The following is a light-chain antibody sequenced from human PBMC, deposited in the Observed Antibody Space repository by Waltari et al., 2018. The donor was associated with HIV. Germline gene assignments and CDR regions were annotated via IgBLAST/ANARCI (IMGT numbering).Light chain of an antibody. CDR2: SNS. Sequence: QSVLTQPPSASGTPGQRVTISWSGGSPNIGSYSVNWYQQLPRTAPKLLIYSNSQRPSGVPDRFSGSKSGTSASLAISGLQSEDGADYYCTTWDHSLFGHVVFGGGTRLTVV. J-gene: IGLJ2*01. CDR3: TTWDHSLFGHVV. CDR1: SPNIGSYS. V-gene: IGLV1-44*01.